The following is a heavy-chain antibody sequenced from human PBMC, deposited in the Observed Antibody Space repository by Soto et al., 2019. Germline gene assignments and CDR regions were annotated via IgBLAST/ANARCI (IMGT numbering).Heavy chain of an antibody. CDR2: IRSKANSYAT. CDR1: GFTFSGSA. J-gene: IGHJ3*02. V-gene: IGHV3-73*01. D-gene: IGHD3-9*01. CDR3: TRFMTGDAFDS. Sequence: GGSLRLSCAASGFTFSGSAMHWVRQASGKGLEWVGRIRSKANSYATAYAASVKGRFTISRDDSKNTAYLQMNSLKTEDTAVYYCTRFMTGDAFDSWGQGTMVTVSS.